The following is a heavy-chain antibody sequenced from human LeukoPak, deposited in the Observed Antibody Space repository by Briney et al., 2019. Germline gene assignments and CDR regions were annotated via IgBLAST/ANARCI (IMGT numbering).Heavy chain of an antibody. D-gene: IGHD2-2*01. V-gene: IGHV1-69*04. CDR3: ARGPVPSYCSSTSCYEYYFDY. J-gene: IGHJ4*02. Sequence: GDSVKVSCKASGGTFSSYAISWVRQAPGQGLEWMGRIIPILGIANYAQKFQGRVTITADKSTSTAYMELSSLRSEDTAVYYCARGPVPSYCSSTSCYEYYFDYWGQGTLVTVPS. CDR1: GGTFSSYA. CDR2: IIPILGIA.